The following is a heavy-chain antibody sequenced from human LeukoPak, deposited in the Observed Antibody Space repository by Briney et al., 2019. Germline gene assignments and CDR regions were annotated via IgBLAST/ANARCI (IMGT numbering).Heavy chain of an antibody. Sequence: KPGGSLRLSCDASGFSISDYYMSWIRQSPGKGLEWISYITSGSGSTKYADSVKGRFTISRDKAKNSVALQLNSPRAEDTAVYYCTKERRGSYYAFESWGQGTLVTVSS. V-gene: IGHV3-11*05. D-gene: IGHD3-22*01. CDR2: ITSGSGST. J-gene: IGHJ4*02. CDR3: TKERRGSYYAFES. CDR1: GFSISDYY.